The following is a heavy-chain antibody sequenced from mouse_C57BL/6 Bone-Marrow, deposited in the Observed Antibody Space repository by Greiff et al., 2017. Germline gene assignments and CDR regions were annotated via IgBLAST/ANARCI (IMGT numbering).Heavy chain of an antibody. V-gene: IGHV3-6*01. J-gene: IGHJ2*01. Sequence: EVKLQESGPGLVKPSQSLSLTCSVTGYSITSGYYWNWIRQFPGNKLEWMGYISYDGSNNYNPSLKNRISITRDTSKNQFFLKLNSVTTEDTATYYCAREGNYEYDPFDYWGPGTTLSVYS. D-gene: IGHD2-4*01. CDR1: GYSITSGYY. CDR3: AREGNYEYDPFDY. CDR2: ISYDGSN.